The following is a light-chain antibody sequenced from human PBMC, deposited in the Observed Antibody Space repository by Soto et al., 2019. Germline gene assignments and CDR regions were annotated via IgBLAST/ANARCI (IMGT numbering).Light chain of an antibody. J-gene: IGKJ2*01. CDR3: QQYNEFQYT. CDR2: DAS. CDR1: QSINSN. Sequence: ETVMTQSPATLSVSPGERVTLSCRASQSINSNLAWYQQRPGQAPRVLIYDASTRATAVPARFSGSGSGTEFTLTISSLQSEDFAVYYCQQYNEFQYTFGQGTRLDI. V-gene: IGKV3-15*01.